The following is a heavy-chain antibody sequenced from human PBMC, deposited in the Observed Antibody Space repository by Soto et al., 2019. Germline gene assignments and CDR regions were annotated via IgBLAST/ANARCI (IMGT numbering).Heavy chain of an antibody. Sequence: PGGSLRLSCAASGFTFDDYTMHWVRQRPGKGLEWVSLVSWDSDNRIYADSVKGRFTISRDNINNSLFLQMNSLRAEDTAVYFCVKEASGAGFVFDFWGLGTMVTVSS. CDR3: VKEASGAGFVFDF. J-gene: IGHJ3*01. V-gene: IGHV3-43*01. CDR1: GFTFDDYT. D-gene: IGHD3-3*01. CDR2: VSWDSDNR.